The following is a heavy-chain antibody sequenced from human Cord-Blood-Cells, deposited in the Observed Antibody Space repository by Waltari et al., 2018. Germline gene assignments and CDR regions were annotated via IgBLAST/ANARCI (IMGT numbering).Heavy chain of an antibody. D-gene: IGHD3-10*01. CDR3: ARLNSGRGAFEI. V-gene: IGHV4-34*01. J-gene: IGHJ3*02. CDR2: VTHSGST. CDR1: GGSFSGYY. Sequence: QVQLQQWGAGLLKPSETLSLTCAVYGGSFSGYYWSWIREPPGKGLEWIGEVTHSGSTDYNPALKSRVTISVETSKNQFSMKLSSVTAADTAVYHCARLNSGRGAFEIWGQGTMVTVSS.